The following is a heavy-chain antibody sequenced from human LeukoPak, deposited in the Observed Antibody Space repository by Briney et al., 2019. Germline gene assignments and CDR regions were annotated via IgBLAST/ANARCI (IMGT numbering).Heavy chain of an antibody. CDR2: ITPIFGTA. D-gene: IGHD3-22*01. CDR1: GGTFSSYA. V-gene: IGHV1-69*13. J-gene: IGHJ4*02. CDR3: ARVRVCSGGSCYSYYYDSSGYLDY. Sequence: GASVKVSCKASGGTFSSYAISWVRQAPGQGLEWMGGITPIFGTANYAQKFQGRVTITADESTSTAYMELSSLRSEDTAVYYCARVRVCSGGSCYSYYYDSSGYLDYWGQGTLVTVSS.